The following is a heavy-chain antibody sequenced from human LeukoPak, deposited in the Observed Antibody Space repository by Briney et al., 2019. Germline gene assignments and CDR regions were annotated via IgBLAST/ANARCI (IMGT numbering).Heavy chain of an antibody. J-gene: IGHJ4*02. CDR1: GFTFSSYG. Sequence: PGGSLRLSCAASGFTFSSYGMSWVRQAPGKGLEWVSAISGSGGSTYYADSVKGRFTISRDNSKNTLYLQMNSLRAEDTAVYYCAKAPSLTGYYGNDYWGQGTLVTVSS. CDR2: ISGSGGST. CDR3: AKAPSLTGYYGNDY. V-gene: IGHV3-23*01. D-gene: IGHD3-9*01.